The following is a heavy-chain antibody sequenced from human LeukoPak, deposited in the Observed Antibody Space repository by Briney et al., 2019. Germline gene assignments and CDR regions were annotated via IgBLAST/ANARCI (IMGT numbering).Heavy chain of an antibody. CDR1: GGSFSGYY. Sequence: SETLSLTCAVYGGSFSGYYWSWIRQPPGKGLEWIGEINHSGSTNYNPSLKGRVTISVDTSKNQFSLKLSSVTAADTAVYYCAREGWVVPAALDAFDIWGQGTMVTVSS. D-gene: IGHD2-2*01. CDR2: INHSGST. V-gene: IGHV4-34*01. J-gene: IGHJ3*02. CDR3: AREGWVVPAALDAFDI.